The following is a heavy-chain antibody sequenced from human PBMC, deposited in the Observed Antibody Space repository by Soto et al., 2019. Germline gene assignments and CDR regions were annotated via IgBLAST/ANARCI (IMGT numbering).Heavy chain of an antibody. CDR3: ARAGGSGPNYYYYAMDV. D-gene: IGHD1-1*01. CDR2: IIPIFGTA. V-gene: IGHV1-69*13. CDR1: GGTFSSYA. Sequence: SVKVSCKASGGTFSSYAISWVRQAPGQGLEWMGGIIPIFGTANYAQKFQGRVTITADESTSTAYMELSSLRSEDTAVYYCARAGGSGPNYYYYAMDVWGQGTTVTVSS. J-gene: IGHJ6*02.